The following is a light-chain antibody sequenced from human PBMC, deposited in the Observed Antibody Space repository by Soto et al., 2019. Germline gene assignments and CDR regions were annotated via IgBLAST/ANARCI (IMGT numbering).Light chain of an antibody. CDR1: QSVSSSY. J-gene: IGKJ4*01. CDR3: LQYGSSPPT. Sequence: EIVLTQSPGTLSLSPGKRATLSCRASQSVSSSYLASYQQKPGQAPRLLIYGASSRATGIPDRFSGSGSGTEFALNISRLEPEDFAVYYCLQYGSSPPTFGGGTKVEIK. V-gene: IGKV3-20*01. CDR2: GAS.